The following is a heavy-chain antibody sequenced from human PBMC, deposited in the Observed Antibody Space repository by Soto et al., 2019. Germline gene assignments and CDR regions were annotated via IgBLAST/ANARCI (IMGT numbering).Heavy chain of an antibody. Sequence: SETLSLTCAVSGYSISSGYYWGWIRQPPGKGLEWIGSIYHSGSTYYNPSLKSRVTISVDTSKNQFSLKLSSVTAADTAVYYCARDHREDYGPSGYYYYGMDVWGQGTTVTV. D-gene: IGHD4-17*01. CDR3: ARDHREDYGPSGYYYYGMDV. CDR1: GYSISSGYY. J-gene: IGHJ6*02. V-gene: IGHV4-38-2*02. CDR2: IYHSGST.